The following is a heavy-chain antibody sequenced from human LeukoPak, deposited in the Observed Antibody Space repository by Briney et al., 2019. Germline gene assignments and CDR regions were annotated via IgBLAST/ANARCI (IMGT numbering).Heavy chain of an antibody. CDR1: EFTFSSYA. CDR3: ARGAGYNYPYYFDY. CDR2: ISGSGGST. D-gene: IGHD5-24*01. Sequence: GGSLRLSCVVSEFTFSSYAMSWVRQAPGKGLEWVSAISGSGGSTYYADSVKGRFTISRDNSKNTLYLQMNSLRAEDTAVYYCARGAGYNYPYYFDYWGQGTLVTVSS. V-gene: IGHV3-23*01. J-gene: IGHJ4*02.